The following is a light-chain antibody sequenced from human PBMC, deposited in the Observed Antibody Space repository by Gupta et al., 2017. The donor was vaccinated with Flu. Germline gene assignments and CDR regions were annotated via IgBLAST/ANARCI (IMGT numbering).Light chain of an antibody. Sequence: RVTISCSGGSSNIAVNTVNWYQQLPGMAPKLVIYYNDQRPSGVPDRLSASKSGASASLAISGLQSQDEADYYCAVWDNSLNGVIFGGGTKLTVL. J-gene: IGLJ2*01. V-gene: IGLV1-44*01. CDR3: AVWDNSLNGVI. CDR1: SSNIAVNT. CDR2: YND.